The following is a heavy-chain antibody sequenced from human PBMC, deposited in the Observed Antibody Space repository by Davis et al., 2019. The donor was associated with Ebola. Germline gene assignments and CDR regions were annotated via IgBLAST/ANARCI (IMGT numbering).Heavy chain of an antibody. CDR1: GITFSNYG. V-gene: IGHV3-30*18. Sequence: GGSLRLSCEVSGITFSNYGMHWVRQAPGKGLEWLAVISHDGLNKWYEDSVQGRFTVSRDNSKNTVYLQMNTLRPEDTGLYYCAKDLDGSGSGYYYYYDGTDVWGQGTTVIVSS. CDR2: ISHDGLNK. CDR3: AKDLDGSGSGYYYYYDGTDV. J-gene: IGHJ6*02. D-gene: IGHD3-10*01.